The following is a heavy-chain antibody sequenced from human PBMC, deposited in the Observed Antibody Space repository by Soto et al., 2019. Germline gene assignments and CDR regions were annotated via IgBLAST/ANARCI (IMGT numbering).Heavy chain of an antibody. CDR1: GYTFTSYD. Sequence: QVQLVQSGAEVKKPGASVKVSCKASGYTFTSYDINWVRQATGQGLEWMGWMNPNSGNTGYAQKFQGRVTMTRNTSISTAYMELSSLRSEDTAVDYCARVDETYGDYPIDYWGQGTLVTVSS. J-gene: IGHJ4*02. V-gene: IGHV1-8*01. CDR3: ARVDETYGDYPIDY. CDR2: MNPNSGNT. D-gene: IGHD4-17*01.